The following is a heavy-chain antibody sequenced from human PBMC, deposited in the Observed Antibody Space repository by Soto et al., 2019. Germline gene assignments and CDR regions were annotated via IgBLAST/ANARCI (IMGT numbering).Heavy chain of an antibody. Sequence: PSETLSLTCTVSGGSISRDYWSWIRQPPGKGLEWIGYIYYSGSTKYNPSLKSRVTISVDTSKNRFSLRLSSVTAADTAVYYCARVWGGAFDFWGQGTMVTVSS. CDR1: GGSISRDY. D-gene: IGHD3-10*01. CDR2: IYYSGST. CDR3: ARVWGGAFDF. J-gene: IGHJ3*01. V-gene: IGHV4-59*01.